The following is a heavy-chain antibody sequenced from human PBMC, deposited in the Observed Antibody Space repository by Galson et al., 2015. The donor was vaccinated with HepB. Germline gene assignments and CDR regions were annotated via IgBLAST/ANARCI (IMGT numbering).Heavy chain of an antibody. CDR3: ARVADVDYGDHSHFDY. D-gene: IGHD4-17*01. V-gene: IGHV3-11*06. CDR1: GFTFSDYY. J-gene: IGHJ4*02. CDR2: ISSGSSYT. Sequence: SLRLSCAASGFTFSDYYMSWIRQAPGKGLEWISYISSGSSYTNYADSVKGRFTISRDNARNSLYLQMNSLRAEDAAVYYCARVADVDYGDHSHFDYWGQGTLVTVSS.